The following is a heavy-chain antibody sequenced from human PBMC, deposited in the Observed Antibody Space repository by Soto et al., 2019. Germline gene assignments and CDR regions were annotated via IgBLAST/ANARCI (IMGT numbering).Heavy chain of an antibody. CDR3: ARTGYSSSSMGSYYYYYYGMDV. CDR2: IYYSGST. Sequence: SETLSLTCTVSGGSISSYYWSWIRQPPGKGLEWIGYIYYSGSTNYNPSLKSRVTISVDTSKNQFSLKLSSVTAADTAVYYCARTGYSSSSMGSYYYYYYGMDVWGQGTTVTVS. CDR1: GGSISSYY. V-gene: IGHV4-59*01. D-gene: IGHD6-6*01. J-gene: IGHJ6*02.